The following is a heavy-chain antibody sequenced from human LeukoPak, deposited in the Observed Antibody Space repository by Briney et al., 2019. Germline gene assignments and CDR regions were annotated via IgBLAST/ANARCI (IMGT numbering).Heavy chain of an antibody. CDR3: AREGGIAAAGIWFDP. Sequence: SETLSLTCTVSGGSISSYYWSWIRQPPGKGLEWIGYIYYTGSTNYNPSLKSRVIISVDTSKNQFSLKMSSVTAADTAVYFCAREGGIAAAGIWFDPWGQGTLVTVSS. CDR1: GGSISSYY. J-gene: IGHJ5*02. D-gene: IGHD6-13*01. V-gene: IGHV4-59*01. CDR2: IYYTGST.